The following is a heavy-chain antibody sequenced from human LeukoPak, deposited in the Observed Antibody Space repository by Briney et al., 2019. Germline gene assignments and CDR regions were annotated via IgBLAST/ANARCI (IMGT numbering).Heavy chain of an antibody. V-gene: IGHV1-69*05. D-gene: IGHD5-12*01. CDR2: IIPIFGTV. CDR1: GGTFNSYS. CDR3: ARGNSGYDTLYLDY. J-gene: IGHJ4*02. Sequence: GASVKVSCKASGGTFNSYSISWVRQAPGQGLEWMGGIIPIFGTVNYAQKFQGRVTITTDESTSTAYMELSSLRSEDTAVYYCARGNSGYDTLYLDYWGQGTLVTVSS.